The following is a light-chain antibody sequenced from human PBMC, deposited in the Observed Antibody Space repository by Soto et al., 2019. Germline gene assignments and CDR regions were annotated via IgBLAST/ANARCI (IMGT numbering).Light chain of an antibody. J-gene: IGKJ1*01. V-gene: IGKV1-5*01. Sequence: DIQMTQSPSTLSASIGDRVSITCRASQSISKWLAWHQQKPGKAPKLLIYDASTLQSGVPPRFSGSGPGTEFTLTIRSLQPDDIATYYCQQYSSYSAWTFGEGTKVDIK. CDR2: DAS. CDR3: QQYSSYSAWT. CDR1: QSISKW.